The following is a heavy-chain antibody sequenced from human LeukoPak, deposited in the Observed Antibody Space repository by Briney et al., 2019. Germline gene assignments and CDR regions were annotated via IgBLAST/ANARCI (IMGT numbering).Heavy chain of an antibody. CDR1: GYTFTGYY. J-gene: IGHJ5*02. CDR3: ARDFLRFRWFDP. V-gene: IGHV1-2*02. D-gene: IGHD3-3*01. Sequence: ASVKVSCKASGYTFTGYYMHWVRQAPGQGLEWMGWINPNSGGTNYAQKCQGRVTMTRDTSISTAYMELSRLKSDDTAVYYCARDFLRFRWFDPWGQGTLVTVSS. CDR2: INPNSGGT.